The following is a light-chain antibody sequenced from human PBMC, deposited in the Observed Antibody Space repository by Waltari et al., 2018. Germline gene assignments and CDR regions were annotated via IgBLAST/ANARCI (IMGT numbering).Light chain of an antibody. Sequence: EIVLTQSPGSLSWSPGERATLSCRASQSVSKYLAWYQQQPGQAPRLRIYHASRRATCFPDRCSGSGFGTDLSLTLSRLEPEDFAVYYCQKYESLPSTFGQGTKVEIK. CDR1: QSVSKY. CDR2: HAS. CDR3: QKYESLPST. V-gene: IGKV3-20*01. J-gene: IGKJ1*01.